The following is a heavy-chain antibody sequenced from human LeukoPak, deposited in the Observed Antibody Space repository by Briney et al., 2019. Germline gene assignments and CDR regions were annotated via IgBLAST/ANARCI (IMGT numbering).Heavy chain of an antibody. Sequence: PGGSLRLSCAASGFTFSSYAMSWVRQAPGKGLEWVSAISGSGGSTYYADSMKGRFTISRDNSKNTLYLQMNSLRAEDTAVYYCAKGGWRGSSWYVLGIWGQGTMVTVSS. J-gene: IGHJ3*02. CDR2: ISGSGGST. V-gene: IGHV3-23*01. D-gene: IGHD6-13*01. CDR3: AKGGWRGSSWYVLGI. CDR1: GFTFSSYA.